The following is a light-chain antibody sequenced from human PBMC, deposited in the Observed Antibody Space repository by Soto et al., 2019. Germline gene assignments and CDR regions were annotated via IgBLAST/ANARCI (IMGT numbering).Light chain of an antibody. CDR1: RTDVDGYDY. CDR3: TSSTSSTPFFV. V-gene: IGLV2-14*03. Sequence: QSALTQPASVSGSPGQSIAISCTGVRTDVDGYDYVSWYQQHPGQAPQLLIYDVYNRPSGVSHRFSGSKSGDTASLTISGLQAEDEADYYCTSSTSSTPFFVFGTGTKVTVL. CDR2: DVY. J-gene: IGLJ1*01.